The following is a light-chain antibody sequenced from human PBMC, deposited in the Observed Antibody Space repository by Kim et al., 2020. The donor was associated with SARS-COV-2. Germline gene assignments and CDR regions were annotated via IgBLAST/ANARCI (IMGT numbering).Light chain of an antibody. CDR3: ISYTTSDTRV. CDR1: STDVGAYTY. Sequence: GHSITIACTGTSTDVGAYTYVSWYQQHPGKAPKLMIYDVSNRPSGVSNRFSGSKSGNTASLTISGLQAEDEADYYCISYTTSDTRVFGGGTQLTVL. J-gene: IGLJ3*02. V-gene: IGLV2-14*03. CDR2: DVS.